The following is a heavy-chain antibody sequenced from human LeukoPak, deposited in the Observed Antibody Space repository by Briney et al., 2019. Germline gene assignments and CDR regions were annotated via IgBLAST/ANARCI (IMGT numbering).Heavy chain of an antibody. D-gene: IGHD3-10*01. Sequence: GGSLRLSCVASRFTFSNYWMHWVRQAPGKGLVWVSHINTDGSSTSFADSVKGRFTISRDNAKNTLYLQMNSLRAEDTAVYYCARGGYYGSGPFDPWGQGTLVTVSS. CDR3: ARGGYYGSGPFDP. CDR1: RFTFSNYW. J-gene: IGHJ5*02. CDR2: INTDGSST. V-gene: IGHV3-74*01.